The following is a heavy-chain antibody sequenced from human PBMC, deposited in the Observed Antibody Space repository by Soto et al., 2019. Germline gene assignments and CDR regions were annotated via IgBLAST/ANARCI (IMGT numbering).Heavy chain of an antibody. V-gene: IGHV3-23*01. J-gene: IGHJ4*02. CDR3: AKSQAHPVDFWSGYIL. Sequence: EVQLLESGGGLVQPGGSLRLSCAASGFTFRSYAMSWVRQAPGKGLEWVSAISGSGGSTYYADSVKGRFTISRDNSKNTLYLQMNSLRAEDTAVYYCAKSQAHPVDFWSGYILWGQGTLVTVSS. CDR1: GFTFRSYA. CDR2: ISGSGGST. D-gene: IGHD3-3*01.